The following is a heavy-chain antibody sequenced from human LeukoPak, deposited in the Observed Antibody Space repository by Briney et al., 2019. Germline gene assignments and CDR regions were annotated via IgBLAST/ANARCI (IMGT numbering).Heavy chain of an antibody. J-gene: IGHJ4*02. V-gene: IGHV3-33*01. Sequence: GRSLRLSCAASGFTFSSYGMHWVRQAPGKGLEWVAVIWYDGSNKYYAGSVKGRFTISRDNSKNTLYLQMNSLRAGDTAVYYCARGAAAGTGYWGQGTLVTVSS. CDR2: IWYDGSNK. CDR1: GFTFSSYG. D-gene: IGHD6-13*01. CDR3: ARGAAAGTGY.